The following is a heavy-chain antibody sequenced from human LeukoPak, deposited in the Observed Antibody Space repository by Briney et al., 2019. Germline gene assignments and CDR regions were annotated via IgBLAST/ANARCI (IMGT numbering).Heavy chain of an antibody. J-gene: IGHJ4*02. CDR2: ISGFGGST. CDR1: GFTFYTSA. CDR3: AKGGHYSHFDH. V-gene: IGHV3-23*01. D-gene: IGHD3-22*01. Sequence: GGSLRLSCAASGFTFYTSAMTWVRQAPGQVLGWVSTISGFGGSTFYADSVKGRFTISRDNARNTLYLQMSSLRAEDTAVYFCAKGGHYSHFDHWGQGTLVTVSS.